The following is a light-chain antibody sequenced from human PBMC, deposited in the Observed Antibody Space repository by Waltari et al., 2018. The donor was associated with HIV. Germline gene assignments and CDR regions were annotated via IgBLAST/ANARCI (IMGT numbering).Light chain of an antibody. Sequence: SSELTQDTAVSVALGQTGGITCRGDSLRSKYASWYQQNPGQAPVLVTYGKNNRPSGIPDLFSGSSSGHTASLTITVAQAEAEADYYCNSRDSSGNHLVFGGGTKLTVL. CDR3: NSRDSSGNHLV. CDR1: SLRSKY. V-gene: IGLV3-19*01. CDR2: GKN. J-gene: IGLJ3*02.